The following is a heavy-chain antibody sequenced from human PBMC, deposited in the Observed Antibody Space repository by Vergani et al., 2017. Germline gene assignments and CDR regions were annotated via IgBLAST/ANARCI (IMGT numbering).Heavy chain of an antibody. Sequence: QVQLQQSGPGLVKPSQTLSLTCAISGDSVSSNDAVWNWIRQSPSRGLEWLGRTYYRSKWYNDYAVSVKSRITISPDTSKNQFSLQLNSVTPEDTAVYYFARDVTYYNKIDHDGLEVWGKGTKVTVSS. CDR3: ARDVTYYNKIDHDGLEV. CDR1: GDSVSSNDAV. CDR2: TYYRSKWYN. D-gene: IGHD3-10*01. J-gene: IGHJ6*04. V-gene: IGHV6-1*01.